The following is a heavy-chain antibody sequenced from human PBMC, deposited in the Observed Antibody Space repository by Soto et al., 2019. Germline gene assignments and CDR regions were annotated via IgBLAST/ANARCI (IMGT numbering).Heavy chain of an antibody. D-gene: IGHD2-2*01. J-gene: IGHJ3*02. CDR2: IYSDGLT. CDR3: ARDRDCTSTSCSPSAFDI. Sequence: GGSLRLSCAASGFIVSNNYMTWVRQAPGKGLEWVSVIYSDGLTYYADSVKGRFTISRDNSKNTLYLQMNSLRVEDTAVYFCARDRDCTSTSCSPSAFDIWGQGTMVT. V-gene: IGHV3-66*01. CDR1: GFIVSNNY.